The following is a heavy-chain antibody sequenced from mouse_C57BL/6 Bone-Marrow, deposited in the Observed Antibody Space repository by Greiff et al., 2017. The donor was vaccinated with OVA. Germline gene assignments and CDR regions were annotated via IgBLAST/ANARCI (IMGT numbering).Heavy chain of an antibody. CDR3: ARIAGAWFAY. CDR1: GFSLSTFGMG. V-gene: IGHV8-8*01. D-gene: IGHD4-1*01. Sequence: QVTLKASGPGILQPSQTLSLTCSFSGFSLSTFGMGVGWIRQPPGKGLEWLAHTWWDGDKYYNPSPKSRLTISQDTSKTLVFLKIANVDTADTAAYYCARIAGAWFAYWGQGTLVTVSA. CDR2: TWWDGDK. J-gene: IGHJ3*01.